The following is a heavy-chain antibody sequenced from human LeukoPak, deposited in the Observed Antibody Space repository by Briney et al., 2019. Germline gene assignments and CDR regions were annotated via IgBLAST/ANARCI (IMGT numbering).Heavy chain of an antibody. CDR3: AKCGNSGCHLIDY. Sequence: GGSLRLSCATSGFTFSSYAMSWVRQAPGKGLEWVSTISASGGNAYYADSEKGRFTISRDNSKSTLYLQMDSLRAEDTAVYYCAKCGNSGCHLIDYWGQGTLVTVSS. CDR2: ISASGGNA. J-gene: IGHJ4*02. CDR1: GFTFSSYA. V-gene: IGHV3-23*01. D-gene: IGHD5-12*01.